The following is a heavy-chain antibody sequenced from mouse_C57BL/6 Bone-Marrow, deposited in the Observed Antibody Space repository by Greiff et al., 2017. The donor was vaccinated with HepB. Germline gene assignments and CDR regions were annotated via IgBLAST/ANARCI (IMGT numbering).Heavy chain of an antibody. J-gene: IGHJ3*01. CDR1: GYTFTSYG. D-gene: IGHD3-3*01. Sequence: VKLVESGAELARPGASVKLSCKASGYTFTSYGISWVKQRTGQGLEWIGEIYPRSGNTYYNEKFKGKATLTADKSSSTAYMELRSLTSEDSAVYFCARGDGAWFAYWGQGTLVTVSA. CDR3: ARGDGAWFAY. V-gene: IGHV1-81*01. CDR2: IYPRSGNT.